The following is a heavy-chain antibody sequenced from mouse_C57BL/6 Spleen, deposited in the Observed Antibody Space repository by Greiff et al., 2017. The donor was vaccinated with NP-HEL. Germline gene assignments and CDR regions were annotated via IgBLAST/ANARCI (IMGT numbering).Heavy chain of an antibody. V-gene: IGHV1-82*01. D-gene: IGHD4-1*01. J-gene: IGHJ2*01. CDR1: GYAFSSSW. CDR2: IYPGDGDT. CDR3: ARSGGVELGDY. Sequence: QVQLQQSGPELVKPGASVKISCKASGYAFSSSWMNWVKQRPGKGLEWIGRIYPGDGDTNYNGKFKGKATLTADKSSSTAYMQLSILTSEDSAVYFCARSGGVELGDYWGQGTTLTVSS.